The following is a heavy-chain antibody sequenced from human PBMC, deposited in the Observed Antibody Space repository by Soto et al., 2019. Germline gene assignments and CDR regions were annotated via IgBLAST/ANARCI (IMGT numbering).Heavy chain of an antibody. CDR1: GYSFSSFY. CDR2: IDPSSGTT. CDR3: ARGAVVVPNGLIAGMDV. J-gene: IGHJ6*02. V-gene: IGHV1-46*01. Sequence: ASVKVSCKPSGYSFSSFYVHWVRQAPGQGLEWMGIIDPSSGTTSYTQKFQERVTMTRDTSMGTVYMELSRLRSEDTAVYYCARGAVVVPNGLIAGMDVWGLGTTVTV. D-gene: IGHD2-15*01.